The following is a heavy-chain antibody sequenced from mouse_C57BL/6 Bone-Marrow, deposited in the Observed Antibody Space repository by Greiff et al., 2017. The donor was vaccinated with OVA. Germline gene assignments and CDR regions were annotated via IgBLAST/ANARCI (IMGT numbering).Heavy chain of an antibody. D-gene: IGHD1-1*01. CDR1: GFNIKDYY. CDR3: TLYYYGSSYGYFDV. J-gene: IGHJ1*03. Sequence: VQLQQSGAELVRPGASVKLSCTASGFNIKDYYMHWVKQRPEQGLEWIGRIDPEDGDTEYAPKFQGKATMTAATSSNTAYLQLSSLTSEDTAVYYCTLYYYGSSYGYFDVWGTGTTVTVSS. V-gene: IGHV14-1*01. CDR2: IDPEDGDT.